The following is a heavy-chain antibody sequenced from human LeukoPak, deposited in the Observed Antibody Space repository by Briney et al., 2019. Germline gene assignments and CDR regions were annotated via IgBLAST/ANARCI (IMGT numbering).Heavy chain of an antibody. J-gene: IGHJ6*02. CDR1: GGSFSGYY. CDR3: ARVRARCSGGSCYKAFGMDV. Sequence: SETLSLTCAVYGGSFSGYYWSWIRPPPGKGLEWIGEINHSGSTNYNPSLKSRVTISVDTSKNQFSLKLSSVTAADTAVYYCARVRARCSGGSCYKAFGMDVWGQGTTVTVSS. D-gene: IGHD2-15*01. V-gene: IGHV4-34*01. CDR2: INHSGST.